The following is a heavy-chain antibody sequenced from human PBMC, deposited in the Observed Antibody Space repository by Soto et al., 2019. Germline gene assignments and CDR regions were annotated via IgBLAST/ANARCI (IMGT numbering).Heavy chain of an antibody. CDR3: AREWAVPAATGLNWFDP. D-gene: IGHD2-2*01. Sequence: GASVKVSCKASGDTFSSYAISWVRQAPGQRLEWMGGIIPIFGTANYAQKFQGRVTITADESTSTAYMELSSLRSEDTAVYYCAREWAVPAATGLNWFDPWGQGTLVTVSS. V-gene: IGHV1-69*13. CDR2: IIPIFGTA. CDR1: GDTFSSYA. J-gene: IGHJ5*02.